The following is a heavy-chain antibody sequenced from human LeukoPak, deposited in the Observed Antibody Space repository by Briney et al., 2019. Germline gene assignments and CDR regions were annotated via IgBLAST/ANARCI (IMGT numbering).Heavy chain of an antibody. Sequence: SETLSLTCAVYGGSFSGYYWSWIRQSPGKGLEWIGEINHSGSTNYKPSLKSRVTISVDTSKNQLSLKLSSVTAADTAVYYCARDYVVGYYGSGSYYKDTHYFDYWGQGTLVTVSS. D-gene: IGHD3-10*01. CDR2: INHSGST. CDR3: ARDYVVGYYGSGSYYKDTHYFDY. V-gene: IGHV4-34*01. CDR1: GGSFSGYY. J-gene: IGHJ4*02.